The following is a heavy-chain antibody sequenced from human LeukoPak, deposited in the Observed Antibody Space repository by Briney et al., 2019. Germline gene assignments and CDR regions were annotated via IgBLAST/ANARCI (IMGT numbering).Heavy chain of an antibody. CDR1: GFSFNNYG. D-gene: IGHD3-22*01. V-gene: IGHV3-30*02. Sequence: PGGSLRLSCAAPGFSFNNYGMYWVRQAPGKGLEWVARIWYDGNNKDYADSVKGRFTISRDNSKNTLYLQMNNLRAEDTAVYYCAKDQKVYDTSGHEVIDYWGKGTLVTVSS. J-gene: IGHJ4*02. CDR3: AKDQKVYDTSGHEVIDY. CDR2: IWYDGNNK.